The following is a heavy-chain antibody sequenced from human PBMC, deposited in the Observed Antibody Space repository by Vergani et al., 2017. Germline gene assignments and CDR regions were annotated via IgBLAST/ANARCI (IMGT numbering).Heavy chain of an antibody. CDR2: IYTSGST. CDR1: GGSVSSGSYY. D-gene: IGHD2-2*01. Sequence: QVQLQESGPGLVKPSETLSLTCTVSGGSVSSGSYYWSWIRQPAGKGLEWIGYIYTSGSTNYNPSLKSRVTISVDTSKNQFSLKLRSVTAADTAVYYCARHGREGSYCSSTSCWGDWFDPWGQGTLVTVSS. J-gene: IGHJ5*02. V-gene: IGHV4-61*10. CDR3: ARHGREGSYCSSTSCWGDWFDP.